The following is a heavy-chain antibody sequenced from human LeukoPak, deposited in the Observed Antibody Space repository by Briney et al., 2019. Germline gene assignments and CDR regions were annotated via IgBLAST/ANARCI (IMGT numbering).Heavy chain of an antibody. CDR2: INPNSGGT. V-gene: IGHV1-2*02. D-gene: IGHD3-10*01. CDR1: GYTFTGYY. J-gene: IGHJ6*02. CDR3: ARDRGRALYGMDV. Sequence: ASVKVSCKASGYTFTGYYMHWVRQAPGQGLEWMGWINPNSGGTNYAQKFQGRVTMTRDASISTAYMELSRLRSDDTAVYYCARDRGRALYGMDVWGQGTTVTVSS.